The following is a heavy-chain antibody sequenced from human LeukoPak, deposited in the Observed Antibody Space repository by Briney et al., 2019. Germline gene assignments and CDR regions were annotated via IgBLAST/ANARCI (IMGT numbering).Heavy chain of an antibody. Sequence: GGSLRLSCAASGFTFSSYSMNWVRQAPGKGLEWVSYISSSSSTIYYADSVKGRFTISRDNAKNSLYLQMNSLRAEDTAVYYCARLGYDFWSGYYSNFDYWGQGTLVTVSS. V-gene: IGHV3-48*04. CDR3: ARLGYDFWSGYYSNFDY. D-gene: IGHD3-3*01. CDR2: ISSSSSTI. J-gene: IGHJ4*02. CDR1: GFTFSSYS.